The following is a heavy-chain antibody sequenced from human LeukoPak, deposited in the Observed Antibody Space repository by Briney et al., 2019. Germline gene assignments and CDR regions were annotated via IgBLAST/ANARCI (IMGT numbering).Heavy chain of an antibody. D-gene: IGHD6-19*01. CDR3: ARHPIGQVAGFGLFDY. Sequence: EESLKISCKGSGYTFISYWIGWVRQTPGKGLEWMGIIYPGDSDTRYSPSFQGQVTISADKSISTAYLQWSSLEASDTAMYYCARHPIGQVAGFGLFDYWGQGTLVTVSS. J-gene: IGHJ4*02. CDR1: GYTFISYW. CDR2: IYPGDSDT. V-gene: IGHV5-51*01.